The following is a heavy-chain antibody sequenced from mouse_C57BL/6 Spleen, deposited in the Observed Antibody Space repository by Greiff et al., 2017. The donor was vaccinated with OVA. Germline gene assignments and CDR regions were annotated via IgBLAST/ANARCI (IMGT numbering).Heavy chain of an antibody. D-gene: IGHD2-3*01. V-gene: IGHV1-26*01. CDR2: INPNNGGT. Sequence: EVQLQQSGPELVKPGASVKISCKASGYTFTDYYMNWVKQSHGKSLEWIGDINPNNGGTSYNQKFKGKATLTVDKSSSTAYMELRSLTSEDSAVYYCARTGDGYYEGYFDVWGTGTTVTVSS. J-gene: IGHJ1*03. CDR1: GYTFTDYY. CDR3: ARTGDGYYEGYFDV.